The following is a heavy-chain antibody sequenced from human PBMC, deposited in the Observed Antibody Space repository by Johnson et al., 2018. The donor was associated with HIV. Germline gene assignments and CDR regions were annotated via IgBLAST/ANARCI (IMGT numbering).Heavy chain of an antibody. V-gene: IGHV3-11*04. CDR2: ISSSGSTI. CDR3: ARDFSSSSNSFDI. J-gene: IGHJ3*02. D-gene: IGHD6-6*01. CDR1: GFTFSDYY. Sequence: QMLLVESGGGLVKPGGSLRLSCAASGFTFSDYYMSWIRQAPGKGLEWVSYISSSGSTIYYADSLKGRFTISRDHAKNSLYLQMNSLRAEDTAVYYCARDFSSSSNSFDIWGQGTMVTVSS.